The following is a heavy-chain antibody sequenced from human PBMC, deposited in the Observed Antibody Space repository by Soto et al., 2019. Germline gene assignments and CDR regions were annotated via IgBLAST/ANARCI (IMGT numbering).Heavy chain of an antibody. Sequence: QVHLTQSGAEVKKPGSSVKVSCKAAGGTFNTYTLFWVRQAHGHGLEWMGRIIPMLTVTNSAQKFQDRLTLTADKSTGTAFMELTSLRSDDTAVYYCSIGSWSAETFDVWGQGTMVTVSS. CDR2: IIPMLTVT. D-gene: IGHD2-2*01. CDR1: GGTFNTYT. V-gene: IGHV1-69*02. J-gene: IGHJ3*01. CDR3: SIGSWSAETFDV.